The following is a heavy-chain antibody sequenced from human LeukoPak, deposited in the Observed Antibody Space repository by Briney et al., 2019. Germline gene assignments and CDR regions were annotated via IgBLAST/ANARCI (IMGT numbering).Heavy chain of an antibody. V-gene: IGHV4-39*07. J-gene: IGHJ4*02. CDR2: IYYSGST. CDR1: GGSISSSSYY. D-gene: IGHD3-10*01. CDR3: ARETTYYYGSGSSNFDY. Sequence: PSETLSLTCTVSGGSISSSSYYWGWIRQPPGKGLEWIGSIYYSGSTYYNPSLKSRVTISVDTSKNQFSLKLSSVTAADTAVYYCARETTYYYGSGSSNFDYWGQGTLVTVSS.